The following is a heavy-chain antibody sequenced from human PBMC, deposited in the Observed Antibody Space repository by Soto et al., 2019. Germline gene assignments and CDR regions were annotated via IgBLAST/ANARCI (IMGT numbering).Heavy chain of an antibody. J-gene: IGHJ4*02. V-gene: IGHV2-26*01. D-gene: IGHD4-17*01. CDR2: IFSNDEK. CDR1: GFSLSNARMG. Sequence: QVTLKESGPVLVKPTETLTLTCTVSGFSLSNARMGVSWIRQPPGKALEWLAHIFSNDEKSYSTSLKSRLTISKDTSKSQVVLTMTNMDPVDTATYYCARIQRRDYGGNSFDHWGQGTLVTVSS. CDR3: ARIQRRDYGGNSFDH.